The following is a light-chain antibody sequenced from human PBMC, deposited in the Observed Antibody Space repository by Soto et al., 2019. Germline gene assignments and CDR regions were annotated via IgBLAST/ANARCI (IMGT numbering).Light chain of an antibody. J-gene: IGKJ4*01. CDR1: QRVRSY. V-gene: IGKV3-11*01. CDR3: QQRSDWPPT. CDR2: DAS. Sequence: EIVLTQSPATLSLSPGDRATLSCRASQRVRSYLAWYQQKPGQAPRLLIYDASNRATGIPARFSGSGSGTDFTRTVSSLEPEDFAVYYCQQRSDWPPTFGGGTKVEIE.